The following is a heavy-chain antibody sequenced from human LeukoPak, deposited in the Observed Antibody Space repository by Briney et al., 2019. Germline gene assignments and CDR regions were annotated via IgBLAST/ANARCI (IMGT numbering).Heavy chain of an antibody. CDR1: GPSISGSGYY. CDR2: IYSSGST. D-gene: IGHD1-26*01. Sequence: SETQSLTCAVSGPSISGSGYYWGWIRQPPGKGREWIGNIYSSGSTYYNASLQSRVTISIDTSKNQFSLRLNSVTAADAAMYYCAKSGGYGLIDYWGQGTRVTVSS. CDR3: AKSGGYGLIDY. J-gene: IGHJ4*02. V-gene: IGHV4-39*01.